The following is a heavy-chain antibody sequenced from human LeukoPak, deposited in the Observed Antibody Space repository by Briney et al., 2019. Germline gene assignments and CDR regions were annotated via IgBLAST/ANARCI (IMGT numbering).Heavy chain of an antibody. Sequence: PSETLSLTCTVSGRSISPHYGSWIRQPPGKALEYIGYLYFRGSPNYNPPLKSRVTISVDTSKNQISLKLTSVSAADTAVYYCARGYGDYASWVDYWGQGTLVTVSS. J-gene: IGHJ4*02. CDR2: LYFRGSP. CDR3: ARGYGDYASWVDY. D-gene: IGHD5-12*01. V-gene: IGHV4-59*08. CDR1: GRSISPHY.